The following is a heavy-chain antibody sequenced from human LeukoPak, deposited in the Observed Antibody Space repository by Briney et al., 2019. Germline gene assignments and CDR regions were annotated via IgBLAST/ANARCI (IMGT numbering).Heavy chain of an antibody. D-gene: IGHD6-13*01. CDR3: AKPGYSSSWYYYYYYMDV. CDR2: ISGSGGST. V-gene: IGHV3-23*01. CDR1: GFTFSSYA. J-gene: IGHJ6*03. Sequence: GGSLRLSCAASGFTFSSYAMSWVRQAPGKGLEWVSAISGSGGSTYYADSVKGRFTISRDNSKNTLYLQMNSLRAEDTAVYCCAKPGYSSSWYYYYYYMDVWGKGTTVTVSS.